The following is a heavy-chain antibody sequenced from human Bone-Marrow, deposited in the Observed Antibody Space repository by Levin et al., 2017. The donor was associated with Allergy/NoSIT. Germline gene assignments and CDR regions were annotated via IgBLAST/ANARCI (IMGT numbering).Heavy chain of an antibody. CDR2: ISPSGATI. CDR3: ARETCTSASCYLDL. Sequence: TGGSLRLSCAASGFTFSNFFMTWIRQAPGKGLEWVSYISPSGATINDADSVKGRFSISRDNTKNSLYLQMSSLRGEDTAVYYCARETCTSASCYLDLWGQGTLVTVS. V-gene: IGHV3-11*01. D-gene: IGHD2-2*01. CDR1: GFTFSNFF. J-gene: IGHJ4*02.